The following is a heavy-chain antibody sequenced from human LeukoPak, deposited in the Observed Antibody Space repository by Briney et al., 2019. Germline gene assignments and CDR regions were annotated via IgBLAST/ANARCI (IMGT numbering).Heavy chain of an antibody. CDR1: GGSISSHY. V-gene: IGHV4-59*11. Sequence: SETLSLTCSVSGGSISSHYWSWIRQPPGKGLEWIGYVYYSGSTNYNPSLKSRVTISVDTSKNQFSLNLRSVTAADTAMYLCARGGGYSFGHYYFDYWGQGTLVTVSA. D-gene: IGHD5-18*01. J-gene: IGHJ4*02. CDR2: VYYSGST. CDR3: ARGGGYSFGHYYFDY.